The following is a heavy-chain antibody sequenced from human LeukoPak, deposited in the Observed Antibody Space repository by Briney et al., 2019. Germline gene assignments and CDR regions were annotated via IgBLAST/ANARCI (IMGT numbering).Heavy chain of an antibody. Sequence: GASVKVSCKASGYTFTSYGVHWVRQAPGQRLEWLGWINAGNGNTRYSQNFQGRVTFTRDTTASTAYMELSSLRSEDTAIYYCAKEATMIFVVRSHFDSWGQGTLVTVSS. CDR1: GYTFTSYG. V-gene: IGHV1-3*01. J-gene: IGHJ4*02. CDR3: AKEATMIFVVRSHFDS. CDR2: INAGNGNT. D-gene: IGHD3-22*01.